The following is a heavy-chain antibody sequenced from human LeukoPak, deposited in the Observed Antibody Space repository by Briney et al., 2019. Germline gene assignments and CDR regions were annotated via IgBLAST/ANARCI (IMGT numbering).Heavy chain of an antibody. J-gene: IGHJ4*02. CDR3: TRLGYYYESSGYSDY. CDR2: VYPVDSDT. CDR1: GYSFIDHW. Sequence: GESLKISCKCSGYSFIDHWIGWVRQTPEKGLEWIGIVYPVDSDTRYSPSFQGQVTISADTSINTAYLQWSSLKASDSAIYYCTRLGYYYESSGYSDYWGQGTLVTVSS. V-gene: IGHV5-51*01. D-gene: IGHD3-22*01.